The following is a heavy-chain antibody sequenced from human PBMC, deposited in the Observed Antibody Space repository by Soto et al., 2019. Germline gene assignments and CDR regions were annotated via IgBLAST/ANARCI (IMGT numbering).Heavy chain of an antibody. Sequence: QVQLVQSGAEVKKPGASVKVSCKASGYTFTSYYMHWVRQAPGQGLEWMGIINPSGGSTSYAQKFQGRVTMSRDTSTSTVYMELGSLGSEDTAVYYCARDRGGIVGAIGYWGQGSLVTVSS. CDR1: GYTFTSYY. D-gene: IGHD1-26*01. V-gene: IGHV1-46*01. J-gene: IGHJ4*02. CDR3: ARDRGGIVGAIGY. CDR2: INPSGGST.